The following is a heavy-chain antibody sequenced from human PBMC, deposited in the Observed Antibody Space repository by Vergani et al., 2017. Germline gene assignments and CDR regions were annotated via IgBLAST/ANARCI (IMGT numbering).Heavy chain of an antibody. CDR1: GFSFNSYW. D-gene: IGHD2-21*01. J-gene: IGHJ6*02. CDR2: IKIDGGIT. V-gene: IGHV3-74*03. Sequence: DVHLAESGGGFFQPGGSLRLSCSASGFSFNSYWMHWVRQVPGKGLLWVSRIKIDGGITAYSDSVKGRVTISRDNAHNTLYLQMNSLRVEDTAIYYCAKARDPNCKGGNCYSYYYGLDLWGQGTTVTVSS. CDR3: AKARDPNCKGGNCYSYYYGLDL.